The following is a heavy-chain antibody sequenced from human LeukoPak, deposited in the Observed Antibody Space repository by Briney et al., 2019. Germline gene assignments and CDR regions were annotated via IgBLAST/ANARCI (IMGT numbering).Heavy chain of an antibody. D-gene: IGHD6-6*01. V-gene: IGHV3-30*04. J-gene: IGHJ4*02. CDR3: ARGAHSSSSFEDY. CDR2: ISRDGKRE. Sequence: GGSLRLSCAASGFNFYNYDIQWVRQAPGKGLEWLATISRDGKREFYTDSLKGRFTISRDNSRNTLYLQMNSLRVEDTAIYYCARGAHSSSSFEDYWGQGTLVTVAS. CDR1: GFNFYNYD.